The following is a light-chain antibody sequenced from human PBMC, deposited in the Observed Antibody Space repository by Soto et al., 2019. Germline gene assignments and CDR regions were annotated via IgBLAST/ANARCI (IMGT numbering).Light chain of an antibody. CDR1: QDIRND. V-gene: IGKV1-17*01. J-gene: IGKJ1*01. CDR3: QQYNNWPQT. Sequence: DIQMTQSPPSLSASVGDRVTITCRASQDIRNDLGWYQQNPGKAPKCLIYAASSLQSGVPSRFSGSGSGTEFTLTISSLQPEDFATYYCQQYNNWPQTFGQGTKVDIK. CDR2: AAS.